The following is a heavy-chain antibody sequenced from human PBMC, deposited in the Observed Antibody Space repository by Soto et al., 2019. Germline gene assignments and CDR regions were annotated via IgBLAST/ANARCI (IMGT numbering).Heavy chain of an antibody. V-gene: IGHV4-59*01. Sequence: QVQLQESGPGLVKPSETLSLTCTVSGGSISSYCWSWIRQPPGKGLEWIGYIYYSGSTNYNPSLKSRVTRSVDTAKNQFALKLSSVTAADTAVYYCAGSGSSPYYYYYGMDVWGQVTTVTVSS. J-gene: IGHJ6*02. CDR3: AGSGSSPYYYYYGMDV. CDR2: IYYSGST. D-gene: IGHD3-10*01. CDR1: GGSISSYC.